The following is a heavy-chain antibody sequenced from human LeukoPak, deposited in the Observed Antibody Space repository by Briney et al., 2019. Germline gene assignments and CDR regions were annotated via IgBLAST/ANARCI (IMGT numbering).Heavy chain of an antibody. CDR3: ARPPFEYGGNLNAEDFQH. CDR2: IYPGDSDT. Sequence: GESLKIPFQGPGYPFTTISCGWARQMPGKGLEWMGIIYPGDSDTRYSPSFQGQVTISADKSISTTYLQWSSLKASNTAMYACARPPFEYGGNLNAEDFQHWGQGTLVTVSS. D-gene: IGHD4-23*01. V-gene: IGHV5-51*01. J-gene: IGHJ1*01. CDR1: GYPFTTIS.